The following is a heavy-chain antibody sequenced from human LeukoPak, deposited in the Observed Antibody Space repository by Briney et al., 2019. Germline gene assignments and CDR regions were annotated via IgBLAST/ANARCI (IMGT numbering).Heavy chain of an antibody. CDR2: INHSGST. D-gene: IGHD2/OR15-2a*01. CDR1: GFTFSSYE. Sequence: LRLSCAASGFTFSSYEMNWVRQPPGKGLEWIGEINHSGSTNYNPSLKSRVTISVDTSKNQFSLKLSSVTAADTAVYYCARLPLSNRWFDPWGQGTLVTVSS. J-gene: IGHJ5*02. V-gene: IGHV4-34*01. CDR3: ARLPLSNRWFDP.